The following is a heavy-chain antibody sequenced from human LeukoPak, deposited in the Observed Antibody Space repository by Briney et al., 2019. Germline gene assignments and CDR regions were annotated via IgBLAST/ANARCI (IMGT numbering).Heavy chain of an antibody. J-gene: IGHJ5*02. Sequence: SETLSLTCAVYGGSFSGYYWSWIRQPPGKGLEWIGEINHSGSTNYNPSLKSRVTISVDKSKNQFSLKLSSVTAADTAVYYCARDEEAAAGTSTWGQGTLVTVSS. CDR3: ARDEEAAAGTST. CDR1: GGSFSGYY. D-gene: IGHD6-13*01. V-gene: IGHV4-34*01. CDR2: INHSGST.